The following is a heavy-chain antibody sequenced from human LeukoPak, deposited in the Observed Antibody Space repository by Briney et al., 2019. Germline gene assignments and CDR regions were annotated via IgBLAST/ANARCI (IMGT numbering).Heavy chain of an antibody. J-gene: IGHJ4*02. V-gene: IGHV4-39*01. D-gene: IGHD6-19*01. Sequence: SETLSLTCTVSGGSISSSSYYWGWLRQPPGKELEWIGSIYYSGSTYYNPSLKSRVTISVDTSKNQFSLKLSSVTAADTAVYYCARQYGLAVAGAYDYWGQGTLVTVSS. CDR1: GGSISSSSYY. CDR2: IYYSGST. CDR3: ARQYGLAVAGAYDY.